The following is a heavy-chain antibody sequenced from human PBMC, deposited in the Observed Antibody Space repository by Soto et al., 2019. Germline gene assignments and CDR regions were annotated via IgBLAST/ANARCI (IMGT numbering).Heavy chain of an antibody. J-gene: IGHJ4*02. D-gene: IGHD1-1*01. CDR1: GFLFSRFG. CDR2: IVSHGGKI. CDR3: ASDDDLWDDNGLDC. Sequence: QVQLVESGGAVVQPGTSLRLSCAASGFLFSRFGMHWVRQAPGKGLEWVAVIVSHGGKIGYADSVRGRFTIPRDNSRNMLFLEMSGLRAEDKAMYNGASDDDLWDDNGLDCWGQGTLVTVSS. V-gene: IGHV3-33*02.